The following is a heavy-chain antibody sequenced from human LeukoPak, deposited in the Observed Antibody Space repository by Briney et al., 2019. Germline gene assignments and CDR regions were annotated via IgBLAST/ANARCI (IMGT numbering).Heavy chain of an antibody. CDR3: ARGDYYCDY. D-gene: IGHD3-10*01. CDR2: IYHSGST. J-gene: IGHJ4*02. V-gene: IGHV4-59*01. Sequence: SETLSLTCTVSGGSISNYYWTWIRQPPGKGLEWIGYIYHSGSTNYNPSLKSRVTITVETSKNQFSLKLNSVTAADTAVYYYARGDYYCDYWGQGTLVSVSS. CDR1: GGSISNYY.